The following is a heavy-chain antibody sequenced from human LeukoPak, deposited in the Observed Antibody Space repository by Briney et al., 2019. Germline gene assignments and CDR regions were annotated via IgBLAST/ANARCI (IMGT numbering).Heavy chain of an antibody. D-gene: IGHD6-19*01. CDR1: GGSISSYY. Sequence: PSETLSLTCTVSGGSISSYYWSWIRQPPGKGLEWIGYIYYSGSTNYNPSLKSRVTISVDTSKNQFSLKLSSVTAADTAMYYCARHPPGAASGWSPFDYWGQGTLVTVSS. J-gene: IGHJ4*02. CDR2: IYYSGST. V-gene: IGHV4-59*08. CDR3: ARHPPGAASGWSPFDY.